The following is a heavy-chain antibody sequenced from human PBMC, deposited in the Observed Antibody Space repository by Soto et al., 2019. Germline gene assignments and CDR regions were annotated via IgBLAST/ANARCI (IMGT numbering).Heavy chain of an antibody. CDR3: ARVRAVAARYYYYGMDV. CDR2: IYYSGST. CDR1: GGSIRSYY. J-gene: IGHJ6*02. D-gene: IGHD6-19*01. Sequence: ASETLSLTCTVSGGSIRSYYWSWIRQPPGKGLEWIGYIYYSGSTNYNPSLKSRVTISVDTSKNQFSLKLSSVTAADTAVYYCARVRAVAARYYYYGMDVWGQGTTVTVS. V-gene: IGHV4-59*01.